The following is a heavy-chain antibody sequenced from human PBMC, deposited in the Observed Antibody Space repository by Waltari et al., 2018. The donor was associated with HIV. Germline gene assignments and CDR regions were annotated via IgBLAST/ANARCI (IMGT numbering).Heavy chain of an antibody. D-gene: IGHD1-26*01. CDR2: IKSKTDGGTT. V-gene: IGHV3-15*01. CDR3: TTGELAEGLFDY. CDR1: GFTFSNAW. Sequence: EVQLVESGGGLVKPGGSLRLSCAASGFTFSNAWMSWVRQAPGKGLEWVGRIKSKTDGGTTDYAAPVKGRFTISRDDSKNTLYLQMNSLKTEDTAVYYCTTGELAEGLFDYWGQGTLVTVSS. J-gene: IGHJ4*02.